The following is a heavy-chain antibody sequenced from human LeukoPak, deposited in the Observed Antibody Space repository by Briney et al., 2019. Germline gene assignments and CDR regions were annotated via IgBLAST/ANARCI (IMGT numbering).Heavy chain of an antibody. D-gene: IGHD3-9*01. V-gene: IGHV3-53*01. CDR1: GFTVSSNY. Sequence: GGSLRLSCAASGFTVSSNYMSWVRQAPGKGLECVSVIYSGGNTYYADSVKGRFTISRDNSKNTLYLQMNSLRAEDAAVYYCARGKRQSDILTGSRNYGMDVWGQGTTVTVSS. CDR3: ARGKRQSDILTGSRNYGMDV. CDR2: IYSGGNT. J-gene: IGHJ6*02.